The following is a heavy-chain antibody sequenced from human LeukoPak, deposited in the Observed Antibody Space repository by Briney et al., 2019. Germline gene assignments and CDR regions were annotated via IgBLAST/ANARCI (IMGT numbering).Heavy chain of an antibody. CDR2: INHSGYT. J-gene: IGHJ4*02. D-gene: IGHD4-17*01. V-gene: IGHV4-34*01. CDR3: TRMTTGHDY. Sequence: SETLSLTCAASGVSFDDYYWAWVRQTPGKGLEWIGEINHSGYTNDSPSLKSRVTLSIDTSRKQFSLNLRSVTVADAGIYYCTRMTTGHDYWGQGTLVTVSS. CDR1: GVSFDDYY.